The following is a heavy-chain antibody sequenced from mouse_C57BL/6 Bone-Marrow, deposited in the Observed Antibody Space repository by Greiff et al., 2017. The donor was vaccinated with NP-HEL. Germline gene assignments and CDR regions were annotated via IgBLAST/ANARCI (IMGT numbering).Heavy chain of an antibody. CDR1: GYTFTTYP. V-gene: IGHV1-47*01. J-gene: IGHJ4*01. CDR3: ARGALTTVVGEYAMDY. CDR2: FHPYNDDN. D-gene: IGHD1-1*01. Sequence: LQESGAELVKPGASVKMSCKASGYTFTTYPIEWMQQNHGKSLEWIGNFHPYNDDNKYNEKFKGKATLTVEKSSSTVYLELSRLTSDDSAVYYCARGALTTVVGEYAMDYWGQGTSVTVSS.